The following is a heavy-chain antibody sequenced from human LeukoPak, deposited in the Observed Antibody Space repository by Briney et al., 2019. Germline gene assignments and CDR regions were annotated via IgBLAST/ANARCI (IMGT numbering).Heavy chain of an antibody. V-gene: IGHV4-31*03. J-gene: IGHJ4*02. CDR3: TRDSSGSFFDY. CDR2: ITYSGST. CDR1: GGSINSGDYY. Sequence: SETLSLTCTVPGGSINSGDYYWSWIRQHPGKGLEWIGYITYSGSTYYNPSLKSRLTMSVDTSKNQFSLKLSSVTAADTAVYYFTRDSSGSFFDYWGQGTLVTVSS.